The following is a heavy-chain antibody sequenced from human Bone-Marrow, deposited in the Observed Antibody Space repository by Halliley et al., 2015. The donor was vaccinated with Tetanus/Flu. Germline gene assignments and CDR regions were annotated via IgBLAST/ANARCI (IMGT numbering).Heavy chain of an antibody. J-gene: IGHJ6*02. D-gene: IGHD6-19*01. CDR2: IIPYGNI. V-gene: IGHV4-34*01. Sequence: TLSLTCAVYGGSFGDSGYYWNWCRQPPGKGLEWIGEIIPYGNINYNQSLQSRVTISVDTSKNQFSLKLSSVSAADTAVYYCARGHRVSNGWGTYYNYGMDAWGPGTAVSISS. CDR1: GGSFGDSGYY. CDR3: ARGHRVSNGWGTYYNYGMDA.